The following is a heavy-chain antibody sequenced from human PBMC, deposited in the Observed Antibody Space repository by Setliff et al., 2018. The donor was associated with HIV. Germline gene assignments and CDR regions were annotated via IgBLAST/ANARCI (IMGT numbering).Heavy chain of an antibody. V-gene: IGHV4-59*01. J-gene: IGHJ4*02. CDR3: ARVHYSWDSFDY. D-gene: IGHD2-15*01. Sequence: SETLSLTCTVSSVSFSSYSWTWIRQPPGKGLEWIGYLSYSGSTSYNPSLKSRVAISLDTSTSKNEFSLKLTSVTAADTAVYFCARVHYSWDSFDYWGQGTLVTVS. CDR1: SVSFSSYS. CDR2: LSYSGST.